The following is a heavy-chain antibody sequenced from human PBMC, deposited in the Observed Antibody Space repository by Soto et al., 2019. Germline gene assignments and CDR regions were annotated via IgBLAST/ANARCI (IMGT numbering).Heavy chain of an antibody. D-gene: IGHD2-21*02. J-gene: IGHJ6*02. CDR1: GGTFSNHA. Sequence: SVKVSCKASGGTFSNHAISWVRQAPGQGLEWVGGIIPMFPAADYAQRFQGRVTITADDSTTTVYMELSGLRSEDTAMYYCARDDATYCGGDCYRYFYYGMDVWGQGTTVTVSS. V-gene: IGHV1-69*13. CDR2: IIPMFPAA. CDR3: ARDDATYCGGDCYRYFYYGMDV.